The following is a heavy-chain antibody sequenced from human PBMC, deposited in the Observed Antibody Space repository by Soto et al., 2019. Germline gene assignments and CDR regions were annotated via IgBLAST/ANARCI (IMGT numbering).Heavy chain of an antibody. CDR1: GFTFSSYS. Sequence: GGSLRLSCAASGFTFSSYSMNCVRQAPGTGLEWVSSISSSSSYTYYADSVKGRFTISRDNAKNSLYLQMNSLRAEDTAVYCCARVPGYSSSWYRSDAFDIWGQGTMVTVSS. CDR2: ISSSSSYT. D-gene: IGHD6-13*01. J-gene: IGHJ3*02. V-gene: IGHV3-21*01. CDR3: ARVPGYSSSWYRSDAFDI.